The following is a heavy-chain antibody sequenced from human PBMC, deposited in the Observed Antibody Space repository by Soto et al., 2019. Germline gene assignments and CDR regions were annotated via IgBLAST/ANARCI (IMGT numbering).Heavy chain of an antibody. V-gene: IGHV1-69*02. Sequence: VHLVQSGAEVKKPGSSVKVSCEASGGTVSAYTINWGRQAPGQGLEWMGRIISILDIPNYAQKFQGRLTIIADTSTSTTYMELRNLRSEDTATYYCARENGTSSLDYWGQGTRVTVSS. J-gene: IGHJ4*02. D-gene: IGHD6-6*01. CDR2: IISILDIP. CDR3: ARENGTSSLDY. CDR1: GGTVSAYT.